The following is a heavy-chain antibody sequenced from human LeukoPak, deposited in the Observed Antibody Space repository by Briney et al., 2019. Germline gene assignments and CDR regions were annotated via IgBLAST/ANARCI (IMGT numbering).Heavy chain of an antibody. CDR2: ISGSGGST. D-gene: IGHD3-22*01. J-gene: IGHJ4*02. V-gene: IGHV3-23*01. CDR1: GFPFSSYA. CDR3: AKRAYYYDSSGLDY. Sequence: PGGSLRLSCAASGFPFSSYAMSWVRQAPGKGLEWVSAISGSGGSTYYADSVKGRFTISRDNSKNTLYLQMNSLRAEDTAVYYCAKRAYYYDSSGLDYWGQGTLVTVSS.